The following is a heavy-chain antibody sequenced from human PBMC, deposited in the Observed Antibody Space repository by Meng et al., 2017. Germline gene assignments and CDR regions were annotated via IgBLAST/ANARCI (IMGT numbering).Heavy chain of an antibody. Sequence: QLQLQESGPVLVKPSGTLSLTCTVSGGSISSSSYYWGWIRQPPGKGLEWIGSIYYSGSTYYNPSLKSRVTISVDTSKNQFSLKLSSVTAADTAVYYCASLRIAVAGINWFDPWGQGTLVTVSS. CDR3: ASLRIAVAGINWFDP. J-gene: IGHJ5*02. CDR1: GGSISSSSYY. V-gene: IGHV4-39*07. D-gene: IGHD6-19*01. CDR2: IYYSGST.